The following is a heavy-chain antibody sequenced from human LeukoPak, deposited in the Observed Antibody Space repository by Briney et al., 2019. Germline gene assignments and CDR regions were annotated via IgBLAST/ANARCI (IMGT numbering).Heavy chain of an antibody. CDR2: IYYSGST. D-gene: IGHD3-22*01. CDR1: GGSIGGGGYY. J-gene: IGHJ3*02. CDR3: ARAHAPYYDSSGYYRLRGAFDI. Sequence: PSETLSLTCTVSGGSIGGGGYYWSWIRQHPGKGLEWIGYIYYSGSTYYNPSLKSRVTISVDTSKNQFSLKLSSVTAADTAVYYCARAHAPYYDSSGYYRLRGAFDIWGQGTTVTVSS. V-gene: IGHV4-31*03.